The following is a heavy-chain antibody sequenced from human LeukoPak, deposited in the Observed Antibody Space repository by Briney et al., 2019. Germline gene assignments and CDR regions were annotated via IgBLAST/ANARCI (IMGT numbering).Heavy chain of an antibody. J-gene: IGHJ4*02. D-gene: IGHD4-23*01. CDR1: GGSISSSSYY. Sequence: SETLSLTCTVSGGSISSSSYYWGWIRQPPGKGLEWIGSIYYSGSTYYNPSLKSRVTISVDTSKNQFSLKLSSVTAADTAVCYCASEARGGNKVDLDYWGQGTLLTVSS. CDR2: IYYSGST. V-gene: IGHV4-39*07. CDR3: ASEARGGNKVDLDY.